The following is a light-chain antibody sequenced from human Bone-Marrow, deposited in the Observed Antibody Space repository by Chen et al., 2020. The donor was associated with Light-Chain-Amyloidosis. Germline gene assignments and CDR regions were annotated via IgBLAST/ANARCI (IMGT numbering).Light chain of an antibody. J-gene: IGLJ3*02. CDR3: CSYAGSYTWV. CDR1: SSDVGGYNY. V-gene: IGLV2-11*01. Sequence: QSALTQPRSVSGSPGQSVTISCTGTSSDVGGYNYVSWYQQHPGKAPKLMIYDVSKRPSGVPDRFSGSTSGNTASLTISGLQAEDAADYYCCSYAGSYTWVFGGGTKLTVL. CDR2: DVS.